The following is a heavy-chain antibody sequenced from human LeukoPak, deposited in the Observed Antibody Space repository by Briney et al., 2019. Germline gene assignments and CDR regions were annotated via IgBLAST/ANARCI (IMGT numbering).Heavy chain of an antibody. D-gene: IGHD1-1*01. J-gene: IGHJ4*02. CDR1: GFTFSSYA. CDR3: AADIPGWNPMGFDS. V-gene: IGHV3-30-3*01. Sequence: GGSLRLSCAASGFTFSSYAMHWVRQAPGKGLEWVAVISYDGSNKYYADSVKGRFTISRDNSKNTLYLQLNSLQTEDTAVYYCAADIPGWNPMGFDSWGQGTLVTVSS. CDR2: ISYDGSNK.